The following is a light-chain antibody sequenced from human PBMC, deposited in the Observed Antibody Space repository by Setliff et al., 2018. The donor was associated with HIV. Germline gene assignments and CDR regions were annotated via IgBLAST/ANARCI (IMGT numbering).Light chain of an antibody. CDR1: QSVLYNSNNKNH. V-gene: IGKV4-1*01. CDR2: WAS. CDR3: QQYYSIPFT. Sequence: DIVMTQSPGSLAVSLGERATVNCKSSQSVLYNSNNKNHLAWYQQKPGQPPKLLIYWASARESGVPDRFNGSGSGTDFTLTISSLQAEDVAVYYCQQYYSIPFTVGPGTKVDIK. J-gene: IGKJ3*01.